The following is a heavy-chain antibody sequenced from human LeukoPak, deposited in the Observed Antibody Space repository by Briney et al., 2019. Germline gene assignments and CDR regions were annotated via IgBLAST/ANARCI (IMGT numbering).Heavy chain of an antibody. D-gene: IGHD3-10*01. CDR3: ARGRYYGSGTYYYYFDY. CDR1: GYTFTGYY. J-gene: IGHJ4*02. V-gene: IGHV1-2*02. CDR2: INPNSGGT. Sequence: ASVKVSCKASGYTFTGYYMHWVRQAPGQGLEWMGWINPNSGGTNYAQKFQGRVTMTRDTSISTAYMELSRLRSDDTAVYYCARGRYYGSGTYYYYFDYWGQGTLVTVSS.